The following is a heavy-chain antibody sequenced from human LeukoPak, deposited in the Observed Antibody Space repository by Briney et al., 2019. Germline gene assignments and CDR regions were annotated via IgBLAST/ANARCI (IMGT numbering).Heavy chain of an antibody. Sequence: GGSLRLSCTASGFTFGDYAMSWFRQAPGKGLEGGGFIRSKAYGGTTEYAASVKGRFTISRDDSKSIAYLQMNSLKTEDTAVYYCTRAWGHRSSWYQFSHFDYWGQGTLVTVSS. D-gene: IGHD6-13*01. CDR2: IRSKAYGGTT. J-gene: IGHJ4*02. V-gene: IGHV3-49*03. CDR3: TRAWGHRSSWYQFSHFDY. CDR1: GFTFGDYA.